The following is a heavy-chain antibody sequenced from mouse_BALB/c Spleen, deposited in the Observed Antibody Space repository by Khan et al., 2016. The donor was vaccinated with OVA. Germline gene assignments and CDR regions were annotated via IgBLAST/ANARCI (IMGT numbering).Heavy chain of an antibody. Sequence: EVELVESGGGLVKPGGSLKFSCAASGFTFSNYGMSWVRQTPEKRLEWVATISSGGSYTYYPDSVKGRFTLSRDNANNTLYLKMSSLRSEDTAMYYCARTPGYYGSNYFDYWGQGTTLTVSS. CDR1: GFTFSNYG. CDR2: ISSGGSYT. V-gene: IGHV5-9-3*01. D-gene: IGHD1-1*01. J-gene: IGHJ2*01. CDR3: ARTPGYYGSNYFDY.